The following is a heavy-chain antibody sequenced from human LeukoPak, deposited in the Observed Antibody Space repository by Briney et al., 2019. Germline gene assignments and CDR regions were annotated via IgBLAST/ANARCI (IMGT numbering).Heavy chain of an antibody. CDR2: ISAYNGNT. D-gene: IGHD2-15*01. V-gene: IGHV1-18*01. Sequence: ASVKVSCKASGYTFTSYGISWVRQAPGQGLEWMGWISAYNGNTNYAQKLQSRVTMTTDTSTSTAYMELRSLRSDDTAVYYCASTYCSDGSCYWFSLDYWGQGTLVTVSS. CDR1: GYTFTSYG. CDR3: ASTYCSDGSCYWFSLDY. J-gene: IGHJ4*02.